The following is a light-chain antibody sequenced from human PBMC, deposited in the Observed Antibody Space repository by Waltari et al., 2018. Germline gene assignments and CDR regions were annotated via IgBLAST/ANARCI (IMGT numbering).Light chain of an antibody. Sequence: QSVLTQPPSVSGAPGQRVTIPCTGSSSNIGAGSDVPRYQQLPGTAPKLLIYGNSNRPTGVPDRFSGSKSGTSASLAITGLQAEDEADYYCQSYDSSLSGVVFGGGTKLTVL. CDR2: GNS. CDR1: SSNIGAGSD. V-gene: IGLV1-40*01. J-gene: IGLJ2*01. CDR3: QSYDSSLSGVV.